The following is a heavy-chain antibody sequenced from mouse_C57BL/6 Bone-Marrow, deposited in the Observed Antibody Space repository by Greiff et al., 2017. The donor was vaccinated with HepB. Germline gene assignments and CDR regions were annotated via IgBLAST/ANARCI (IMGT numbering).Heavy chain of an antibody. Sequence: EVKLVESGGGLVKPGGSLKLSCAASGFTFSDYGMHWVRQAPEKGLEWFAYISSGSSTIYYADTVKGRFTISRDNAKNTLFLQMSSLRSEETAMYCCVDGYYPAWFAYWGRGTLVTVSA. J-gene: IGHJ3*01. V-gene: IGHV5-17*01. CDR1: GFTFSDYG. D-gene: IGHD2-3*01. CDR2: ISSGSSTI. CDR3: VDGYYPAWFAY.